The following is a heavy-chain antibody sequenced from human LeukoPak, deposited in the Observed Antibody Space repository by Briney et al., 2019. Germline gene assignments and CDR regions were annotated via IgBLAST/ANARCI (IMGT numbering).Heavy chain of an antibody. V-gene: IGHV3-21*06. J-gene: IGHJ6*03. CDR1: GFTFSTYS. CDR3: ARDPEHGDYYYYYYMDV. CDR2: ISSSSSYI. D-gene: IGHD4-17*01. Sequence: PGGSLRLSCAASGFTFSTYSMNWVRQAPGKGLERVSSISSSSSYIYYADSVKGRFTISRDNAKNPLSMQMSSSKAEDTAVYCCARDPEHGDYYYYYYMDVWGKGTTVTVSS.